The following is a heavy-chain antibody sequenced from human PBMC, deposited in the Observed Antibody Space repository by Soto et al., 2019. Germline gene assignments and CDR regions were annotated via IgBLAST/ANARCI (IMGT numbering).Heavy chain of an antibody. D-gene: IGHD2-2*01. J-gene: IGHJ6*02. CDR2: ISSSGGST. Sequence: GGSLRLSCAASGCTFSSYSMNWVRQAPGKGLEWVSDISSSGGSTYYADSVKGRFTIPRDNSGNTLFLEMYGLRAEDTAVYYCARYIPGVRYYGMDVWGQGTTVTVSS. V-gene: IGHV3-23*01. CDR3: ARYIPGVRYYGMDV. CDR1: GCTFSSYS.